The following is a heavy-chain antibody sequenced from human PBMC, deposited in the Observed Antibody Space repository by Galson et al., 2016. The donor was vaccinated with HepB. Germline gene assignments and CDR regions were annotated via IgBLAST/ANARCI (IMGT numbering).Heavy chain of an antibody. V-gene: IGHV3-30*18. CDR3: AKRHEYCPPVGCSVDD. CDR2: DSVHGGRK. J-gene: IGHJ4*02. D-gene: IGHD2/OR15-2a*01. Sequence: SLRLSCAASGFPFNNRDMHWVRQAPGKGLEWVAADSVHGGRKFYADSVKGRFTISRDNSNNMLFLQMNSLRADDTAVYYCAKRHEYCPPVGCSVDDWGQGTLVSVSS. CDR1: GFPFNNRD.